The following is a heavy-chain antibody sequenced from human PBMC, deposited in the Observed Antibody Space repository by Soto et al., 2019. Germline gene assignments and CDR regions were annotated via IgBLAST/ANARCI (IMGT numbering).Heavy chain of an antibody. Sequence: EVQLVESGGALVQPGRSLRLSCAASGFTFDDYAIHWVRQAPGKGLELVSGISWDSGNIGYADSVKGRFTISRDNAKNSLYVHMNSLRAEDTALYYCGKELAIAGLTHWGTEDALDVWGQGTMVTVSS. CDR3: GKELAIAGLTHWGTEDALDV. J-gene: IGHJ3*01. CDR1: GFTFDDYA. V-gene: IGHV3-9*01. D-gene: IGHD3-16*01. CDR2: ISWDSGNI.